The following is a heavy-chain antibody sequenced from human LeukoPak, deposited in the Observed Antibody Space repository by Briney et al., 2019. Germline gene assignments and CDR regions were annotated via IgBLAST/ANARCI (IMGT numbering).Heavy chain of an antibody. D-gene: IGHD6-6*01. Sequence: GGSLRLSCAASGFTFSSYAMSWVRQAPGKGLEWVSAISGSGGSTYYADSVKGRFTISRDNSKNTLYLQMNSLRAEDTAVYYCARDRVAAGPPYYFDYWGQGTLVTVSS. CDR1: GFTFSSYA. J-gene: IGHJ4*02. CDR3: ARDRVAAGPPYYFDY. V-gene: IGHV3-23*01. CDR2: ISGSGGST.